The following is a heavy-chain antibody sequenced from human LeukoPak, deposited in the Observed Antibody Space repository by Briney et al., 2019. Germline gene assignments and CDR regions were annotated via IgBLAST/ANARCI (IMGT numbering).Heavy chain of an antibody. D-gene: IGHD6-19*01. Sequence: SETLSLTCTVSGGSISSSYYYWGWIRQPPGKGLEWIGSIYYSGSTYYNPSLRSRVTISVDTSKNQLSLELSSVTAADTAVYYCARHLIAVAGTGSVFDIWGQGTTVTVSS. J-gene: IGHJ3*02. CDR1: GGSISSSYYY. CDR2: IYYSGST. CDR3: ARHLIAVAGTGSVFDI. V-gene: IGHV4-39*01.